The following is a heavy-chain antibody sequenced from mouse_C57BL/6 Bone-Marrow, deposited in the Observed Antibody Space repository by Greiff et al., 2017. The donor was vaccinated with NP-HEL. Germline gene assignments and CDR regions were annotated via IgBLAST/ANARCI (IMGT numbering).Heavy chain of an antibody. CDR3: ARVYYYYFDY. CDR1: GFTFSSYA. J-gene: IGHJ2*01. Sequence: EVKLVESGGGLVKPGGSLKLSCAASGFTFSSYAMSWVRQTPEKRLEWVATISDGGSYTYYPDNVKGRFTISRDNAKNNLYLQMSHLKSEDTAMYYCARVYYYYFDYWGQGTTLTVSS. CDR2: ISDGGSYT. V-gene: IGHV5-4*03. D-gene: IGHD1-1*01.